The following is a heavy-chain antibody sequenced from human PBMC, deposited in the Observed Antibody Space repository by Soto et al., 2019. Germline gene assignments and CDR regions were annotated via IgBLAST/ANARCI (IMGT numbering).Heavy chain of an antibody. V-gene: IGHV3-7*01. CDR1: GFTFSNYW. CDR3: ARVWYDSSGYQGSYYYYGMDV. D-gene: IGHD3-22*01. Sequence: PGGSLRLSCAASGFTFSNYWMSWVRQAPGKGLEWVAKIKQDGSETYYVDSVKGRFTISRDNAKNSLFLQMNSLGAEDTAVYYCARVWYDSSGYQGSYYYYGMDVWGQGTTVTVSS. J-gene: IGHJ6*02. CDR2: IKQDGSET.